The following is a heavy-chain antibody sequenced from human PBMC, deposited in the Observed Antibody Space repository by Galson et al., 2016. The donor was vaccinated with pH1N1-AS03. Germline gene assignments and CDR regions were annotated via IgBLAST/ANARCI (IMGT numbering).Heavy chain of an antibody. V-gene: IGHV1-8*03. CDR2: MNPDSGNT. CDR1: GYTFITYD. J-gene: IGHJ5*02. Sequence: SVKVSCKASGYTFITYDINWVRQAPGQGLEWMGWMNPDSGNTGYAPSFQGRVIITRDTSISTAYMELSSLRSEDTAVYYCARGVVDCSGPACSGTLRFDPWGQGTLVTVSS. D-gene: IGHD2-15*01. CDR3: ARGVVDCSGPACSGTLRFDP.